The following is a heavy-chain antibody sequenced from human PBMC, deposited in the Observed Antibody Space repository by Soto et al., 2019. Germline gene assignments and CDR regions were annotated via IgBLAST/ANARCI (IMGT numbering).Heavy chain of an antibody. Sequence: QVQLQESGPGLVTPSQTLSLTCTVSGGSISSGGYYWSWIRQHPGTGLEWIGYIYYSGSTYYNPSLASGITISVDTTRYQFYLKLSSVTAAATAVYYCARDRRWYVDYWGQGSLVAVSS. D-gene: IGHD4-17*01. CDR2: IYYSGST. CDR3: ARDRRWYVDY. J-gene: IGHJ4*02. CDR1: GGSISSGGYY. V-gene: IGHV4-31*03.